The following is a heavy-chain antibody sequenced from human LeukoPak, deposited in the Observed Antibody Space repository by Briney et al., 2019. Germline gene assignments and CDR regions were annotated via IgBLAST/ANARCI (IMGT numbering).Heavy chain of an antibody. V-gene: IGHV1-2*06. CDR2: INPNSGGT. J-gene: IGHJ4*02. Sequence: GASVKVSCKASGYTFTGYYMHWVRQAPGQGLEWMGRINPNSGGTNYAQKFQGRVTMTSDTSISTAYMELSRLRSDDTAVYYCARDPFAYGSGRDLDYWGQGTLVTVSS. CDR1: GYTFTGYY. D-gene: IGHD3-10*01. CDR3: ARDPFAYGSGRDLDY.